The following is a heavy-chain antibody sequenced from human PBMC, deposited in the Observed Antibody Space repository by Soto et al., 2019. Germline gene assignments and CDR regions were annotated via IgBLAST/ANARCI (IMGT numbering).Heavy chain of an antibody. D-gene: IGHD2-2*03. Sequence: PSETLSLTCTVSGGSISSSSYYWGWIRQPPGKGLEWIGSIYYSGSTYYNPSLKSRVTISVDTSKNQFSLKLSSVTAADTAVYYCVSKRTMDYYYYGMDVWRQGTTVTVSS. CDR3: VSKRTMDYYYYGMDV. CDR2: IYYSGST. CDR1: GGSISSSSYY. J-gene: IGHJ6*02. V-gene: IGHV4-39*01.